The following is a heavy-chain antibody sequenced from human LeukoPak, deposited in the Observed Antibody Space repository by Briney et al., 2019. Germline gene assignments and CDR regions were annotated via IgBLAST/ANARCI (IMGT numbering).Heavy chain of an antibody. CDR1: GGSISSGSYY. CDR3: ARAWSSGSGLDY. Sequence: PSETLSLTCTVSGGSISSGSYYWSWIRQPAGKGLEWIGRIYTSGSTNYNPSLKSRVTISVDTSKNQFSLKLSSVTAADTAVYYCARAWSSGSGLDYWGQGTLVTVSS. J-gene: IGHJ4*02. D-gene: IGHD6-19*01. V-gene: IGHV4-61*02. CDR2: IYTSGST.